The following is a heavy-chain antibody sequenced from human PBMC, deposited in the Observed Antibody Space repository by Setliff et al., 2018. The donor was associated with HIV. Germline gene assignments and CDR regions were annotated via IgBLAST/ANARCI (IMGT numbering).Heavy chain of an antibody. CDR3: ARLRDMEWELIGLDY. J-gene: IGHJ4*02. Sequence: PSETLSLTCTVSGGSISSYYWSWIRQPPGKGLEWIGSIYTSGSTNYNPSLKSRLTISLDTKNQFSLKLSSVTAADTAIYYCARLRDMEWELIGLDYWGRGTLVTVSS. V-gene: IGHV4-59*01. CDR1: GGSISSYY. CDR2: IYTSGST. D-gene: IGHD1-26*01.